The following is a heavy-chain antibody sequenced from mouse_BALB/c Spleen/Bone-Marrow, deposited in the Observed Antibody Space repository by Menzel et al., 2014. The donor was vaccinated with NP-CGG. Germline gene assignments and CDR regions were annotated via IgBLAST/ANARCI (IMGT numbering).Heavy chain of an antibody. V-gene: IGHV1-69*01. CDR3: ARGGDDFSLYY. J-gene: IGHJ4*01. CDR2: IDTSDSYT. Sequence: VQLQQSGTELVMPGASVKMSCKASGYAFTDRWIHWVKQRPGQGLEWIGAIDTSDSYTNYNQKFKGKATLTVDESSSTAYILLSSLTSEDSAVYYCARGGDDFSLYYWGQRTSVTVSS. CDR1: GYAFTDRW. D-gene: IGHD2-4*01.